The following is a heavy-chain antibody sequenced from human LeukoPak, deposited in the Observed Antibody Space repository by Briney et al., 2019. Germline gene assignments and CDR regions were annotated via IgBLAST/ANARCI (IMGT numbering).Heavy chain of an antibody. Sequence: GGSLRLSCAASGFTFSIYWMSWVRQAPGKGLEWVANIKEDGSEKYYVDSVKGRFTISRDNAKNSLYLQMNSLRAEDTAVYYCAREGLSDYDFWSALPGAFDIWGQGTMVTVSS. CDR1: GFTFSIYW. CDR2: IKEDGSEK. D-gene: IGHD3-3*01. J-gene: IGHJ3*02. CDR3: AREGLSDYDFWSALPGAFDI. V-gene: IGHV3-7*01.